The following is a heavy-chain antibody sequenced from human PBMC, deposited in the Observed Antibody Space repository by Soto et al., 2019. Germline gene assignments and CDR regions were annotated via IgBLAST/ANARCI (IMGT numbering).Heavy chain of an antibody. V-gene: IGHV1-24*01. CDR1: GYTLTELS. J-gene: IGHJ6*03. CDR2: FDPEDGET. CDR3: AVRRVEGVYDHYMVV. Sequence: GASVKVSCKVSGYTLTELSMHWVRQAPGKGLEWMGGFDPEDGETIYAQKFQGRVTMTEDTSTDTAYMELSSLRSEDTAVYYCAVRRVEGVYDHYMVVSCTGPTVTVSS.